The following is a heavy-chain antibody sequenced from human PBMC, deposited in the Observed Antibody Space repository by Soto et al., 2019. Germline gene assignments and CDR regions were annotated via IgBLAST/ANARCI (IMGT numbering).Heavy chain of an antibody. CDR2: IYYSGST. Sequence: QVQLQESGPGLVKPSQTLSLTCTVSGGSISSGGYYWSWIRQHPGKGLEWIGYIYYSGSTYYNPSLKSRVTISVDTSKNQFSLKLSSVTAADTAVYYCARESSSSPSDYYYYYYYMDVWGKGTTVTVSS. V-gene: IGHV4-31*03. CDR3: ARESSSSPSDYYYYYYYMDV. CDR1: GGSISSGGYY. D-gene: IGHD6-13*01. J-gene: IGHJ6*03.